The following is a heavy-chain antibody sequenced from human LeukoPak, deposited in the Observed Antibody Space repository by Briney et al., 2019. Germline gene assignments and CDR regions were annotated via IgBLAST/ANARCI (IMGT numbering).Heavy chain of an antibody. Sequence: PGGSLRLSCAASGFTFSTYSMNWVRQAPGKGLEWVSSISSSGSYIYYADSVKGRFTISRDNAKNSLYLQMNSLRAEDTAVYYCARGPSPRPCDIGRDMSDYWGQGTLVTVSS. V-gene: IGHV3-21*01. CDR1: GFTFSTYS. D-gene: IGHD3-9*01. CDR2: ISSSGSYI. CDR3: ARGPSPRPCDIGRDMSDY. J-gene: IGHJ4*02.